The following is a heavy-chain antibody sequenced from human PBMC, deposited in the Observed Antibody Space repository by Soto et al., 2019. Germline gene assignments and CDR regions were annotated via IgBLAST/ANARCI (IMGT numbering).Heavy chain of an antibody. CDR2: ISGKNGAT. Sequence: QVQLEQSGPEVKKPGAALKISCKTSGYSFNDYGVTWVRQAPGHGLAWMVWISGKNGATNYAQELQGSVTMTTDTSTKTVYLEVMRLKSDDTAVYYCARAKRITGDFDSWGQGTLVAVSS. J-gene: IGHJ4*02. CDR3: ARAKRITGDFDS. D-gene: IGHD3-3*01. CDR1: GYSFNDYG. V-gene: IGHV1-18*04.